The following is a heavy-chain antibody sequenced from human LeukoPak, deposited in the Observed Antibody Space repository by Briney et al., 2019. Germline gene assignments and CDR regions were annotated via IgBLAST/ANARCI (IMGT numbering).Heavy chain of an antibody. V-gene: IGHV3-30*18. CDR1: GFTFSSYG. D-gene: IGHD4-17*01. CDR3: AKEDGDDTDY. CDR2: ISYDGSNK. J-gene: IGHJ4*02. Sequence: GRSLRLSCAASGFTFSSYGMHWVRRAPGKGLEWVAVISYDGSNKYYADSVKGRFTISRDNSKNTLYLQMNSLRAEDTAVYYCAKEDGDDTDYWGQGTLVTVSS.